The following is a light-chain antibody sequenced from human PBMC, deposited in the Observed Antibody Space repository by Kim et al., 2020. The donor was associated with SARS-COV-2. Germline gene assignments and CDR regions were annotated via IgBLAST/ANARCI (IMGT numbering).Light chain of an antibody. Sequence: SVGDRVTITCRASQSISSYLNWYQQKPGKAPKLLIYAASSLQSGVPSRFSGCGSGIDFTLTISSLQPEDFATYYCQQSYSTPPVTFGPGTKVDIK. CDR2: AAS. CDR3: QQSYSTPPVT. CDR1: QSISSY. V-gene: IGKV1-39*01. J-gene: IGKJ3*01.